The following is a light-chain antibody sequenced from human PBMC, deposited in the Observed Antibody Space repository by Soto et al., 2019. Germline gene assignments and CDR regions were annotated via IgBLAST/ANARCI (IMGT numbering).Light chain of an antibody. CDR3: QQFDTYPLT. CDR2: DAS. CDR1: QGISSA. Sequence: AIELTQSPSSLSASVGDRVTIICRASQGISSALAWYQQKPGKPPNLLIYDASTLESGVPSRFSGSGSGTDFTLTISSLQPEDFATYWCQQFDTYPLTFGGGTKVDIK. V-gene: IGKV1-13*02. J-gene: IGKJ4*01.